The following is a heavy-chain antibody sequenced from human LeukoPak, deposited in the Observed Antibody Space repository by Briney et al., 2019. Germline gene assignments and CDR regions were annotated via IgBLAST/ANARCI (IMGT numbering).Heavy chain of an antibody. Sequence: PSETLSLTCTVSGGSISSYYWSWIRQPPGKGLEWIGYIYYSGSTNYNPSLKSRVTISVDTSKNQFSLKLSSVTAADTAVYYCARDNHYFDYWGQGTLVTVSS. CDR1: GGSISSYY. CDR2: IYYSGST. D-gene: IGHD1-14*01. V-gene: IGHV4-59*01. J-gene: IGHJ4*02. CDR3: ARDNHYFDY.